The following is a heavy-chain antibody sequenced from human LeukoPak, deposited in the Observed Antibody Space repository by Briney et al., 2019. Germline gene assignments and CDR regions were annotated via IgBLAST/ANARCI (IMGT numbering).Heavy chain of an antibody. CDR2: ITSTSTYI. J-gene: IGHJ4*02. D-gene: IGHD3-22*01. Sequence: GGSLRLSCAVSGFSLYTYSMNWVRQAPGKGLEWVSSITSTSTYIYYADSVKGRFTISRDNTKNSLYLQMNSLRVEDTAVYYCARVGSAAPVTSSGHTIDYWGQGTLVIVSS. V-gene: IGHV3-21*01. CDR1: GFSLYTYS. CDR3: ARVGSAAPVTSSGHTIDY.